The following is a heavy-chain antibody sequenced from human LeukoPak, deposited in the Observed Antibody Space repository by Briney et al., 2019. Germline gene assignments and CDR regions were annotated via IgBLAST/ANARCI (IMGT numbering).Heavy chain of an antibody. J-gene: IGHJ4*02. D-gene: IGHD6-19*01. CDR2: INPSGGST. Sequence: TSVKVSCKASGYTFTSYYMHWVRQAPGQGLEWMGIINPSGGSTSYAQKFQGRVTMTRDTSTSTVYMELSSLRSEDTAVYYCAREGGQWLVLDYWGQGTLVTVSS. CDR3: AREGGQWLVLDY. V-gene: IGHV1-46*01. CDR1: GYTFTSYY.